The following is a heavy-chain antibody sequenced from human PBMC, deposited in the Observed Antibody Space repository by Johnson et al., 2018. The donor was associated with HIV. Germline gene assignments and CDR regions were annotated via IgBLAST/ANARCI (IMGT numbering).Heavy chain of an antibody. Sequence: VQLVESGGGLMQPGGSLRLSCAASGFIVSSNCMTWVRQAPGKGLEWVSVIYSGGSTYYVDSVKGRFTISRDNSKNTLYLQMNSLRAEDTAVYYCARDEPYNLNAFDIWGQGTMVTVSS. CDR2: IYSGGST. V-gene: IGHV3-66*03. CDR3: ARDEPYNLNAFDI. CDR1: GFIVSSNC. J-gene: IGHJ3*02. D-gene: IGHD5-24*01.